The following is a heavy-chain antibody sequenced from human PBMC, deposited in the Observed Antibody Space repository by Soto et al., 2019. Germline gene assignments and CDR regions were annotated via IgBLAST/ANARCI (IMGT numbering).Heavy chain of an antibody. CDR2: ISGSGGST. Sequence: EVQLLESGGGLVQPGGSLRLSCAASGFTFSSYAMSWVRQAPGKGLEWVSAISGSGGSTYYADSVKGRFTISRDNSKNTLYLQMNSLRAEDTAVYYCAKEKQYGKQYGYGYNIKQNYCYYGMDVWGKGTTVTVSS. D-gene: IGHD5-18*01. J-gene: IGHJ6*04. CDR1: GFTFSSYA. V-gene: IGHV3-23*01. CDR3: AKEKQYGKQYGYGYNIKQNYCYYGMDV.